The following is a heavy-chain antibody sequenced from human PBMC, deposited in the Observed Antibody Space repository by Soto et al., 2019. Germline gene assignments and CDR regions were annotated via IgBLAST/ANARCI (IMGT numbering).Heavy chain of an antibody. Sequence: QLQLQESGPGLVKPSETLSLTCTVSGGSISSSSYYWGWIRQPPGKGLEWIGTIYYSGSTKYNPSLKSRVPISVAASKSHFSLNLGSVTAADTAVYSCARQAGSWAPAYWGQGTLVTVS. CDR1: GGSISSSSYY. CDR3: ARQAGSWAPAY. CDR2: IYYSGST. D-gene: IGHD6-13*01. J-gene: IGHJ4*02. V-gene: IGHV4-39*01.